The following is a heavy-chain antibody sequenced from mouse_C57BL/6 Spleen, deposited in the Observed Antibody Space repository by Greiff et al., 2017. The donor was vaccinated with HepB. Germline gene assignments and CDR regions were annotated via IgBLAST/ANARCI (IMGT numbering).Heavy chain of an antibody. V-gene: IGHV1-42*01. CDR3: ARKDDYDWFAY. CDR2: INPSTGGT. J-gene: IGHJ3*01. D-gene: IGHD2-4*01. Sequence: VQLKQSGPELVKPGASVKISCKASGYSFTGYYMNWVKQSPEKSLEWIGEINPSTGGTTYNQKFKAKATLTVDKSSSTAYMQLKSLTSEDSAVYYCARKDDYDWFAYWGQGTLVTVSA. CDR1: GYSFTGYY.